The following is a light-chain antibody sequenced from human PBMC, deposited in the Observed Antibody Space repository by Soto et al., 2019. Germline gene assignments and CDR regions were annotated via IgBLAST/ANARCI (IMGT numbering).Light chain of an antibody. CDR1: QSVSSN. Sequence: DIVMTQSPATRSVSPGERATLSCRASQSVSSNLAWYQQKPGQAPRLLIYGASTRATGIPARFSGSGSGTELTLTIRSLQSEDFAVYYCQKYNSWPQRTFGAGTKVDIX. J-gene: IGKJ4*01. V-gene: IGKV3-15*01. CDR2: GAS. CDR3: QKYNSWPQRT.